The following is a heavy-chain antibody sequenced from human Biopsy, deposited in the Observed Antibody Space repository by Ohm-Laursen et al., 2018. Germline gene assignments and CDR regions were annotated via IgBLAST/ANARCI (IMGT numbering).Heavy chain of an antibody. J-gene: IGHJ4*02. V-gene: IGHV1-24*01. Sequence: ASVKVSCKVSGYAVTEFSMHWVRQPPGKGLEWMGGFAPENGKTIYAQKFQGRVTMTEDTSTDTAYMELSSLRSEDTAVYYCAADINVWNVNYWGQGTQVTVSS. CDR3: AADINVWNVNY. CDR2: FAPENGKT. D-gene: IGHD1-1*01. CDR1: GYAVTEFS.